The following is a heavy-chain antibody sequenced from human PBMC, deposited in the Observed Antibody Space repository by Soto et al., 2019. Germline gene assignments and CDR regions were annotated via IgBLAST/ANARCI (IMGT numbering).Heavy chain of an antibody. CDR3: AGCTPHYYVSSGYFDN. CDR1: GGSISSGGYY. V-gene: IGHV4-31*03. Sequence: PSETLSLTCTVSGGSISSGGYYWSWIRQHPGKGLEWIGYIYYSGSTYYNPSLKSRVTISVDTSKNQFSLKLSSVTAAATAVYNRAGCTPHYYVSSGYFDNWGQGTMVTVSS. J-gene: IGHJ5*02. D-gene: IGHD3-22*01. CDR2: IYYSGST.